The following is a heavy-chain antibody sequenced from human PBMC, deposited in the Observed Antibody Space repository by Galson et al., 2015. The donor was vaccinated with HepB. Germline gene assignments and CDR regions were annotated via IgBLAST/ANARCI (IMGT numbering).Heavy chain of an antibody. CDR3: AKFFSGTYYLDAFDI. J-gene: IGHJ3*02. Sequence: SLRLSCAASGFRFRSYAMSWVRQAPGKGLEWLSTMSGSGGSISYADSVKGRFAISRYTSKSTLYLQMNGLRAEDTAVYFCAKFFSGTYYLDAFDIWGHGTLVTVSS. V-gene: IGHV3-23*01. D-gene: IGHD1-26*01. CDR2: MSGSGGSI. CDR1: GFRFRSYA.